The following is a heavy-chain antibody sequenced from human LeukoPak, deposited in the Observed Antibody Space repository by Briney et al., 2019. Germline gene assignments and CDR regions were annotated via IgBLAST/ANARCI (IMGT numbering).Heavy chain of an antibody. D-gene: IGHD3-10*01. CDR1: GFTFSSYA. J-gene: IGHJ4*02. CDR3: AKGRVVWFGELFDY. Sequence: PGGSLRLSCAASGFTFSSYAMSWVRQAPGKGLEWVSAISGRGGVTYYADSVKGRFTISRDDSKNTLYLQMNSLRAEDTAVYYCAKGRVVWFGELFDYWDQGTLVTVSS. V-gene: IGHV3-23*01. CDR2: ISGRGGVT.